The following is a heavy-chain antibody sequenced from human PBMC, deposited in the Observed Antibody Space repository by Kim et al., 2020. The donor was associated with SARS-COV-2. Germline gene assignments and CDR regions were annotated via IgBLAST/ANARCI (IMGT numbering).Heavy chain of an antibody. CDR2: IYHSGST. CDR3: ARGDIVVVPAARTPAGYFDY. D-gene: IGHD2-2*01. V-gene: IGHV4-38-2*02. Sequence: SETLSLTCTVSGYSISSGYYWGWIRQPPGKGLEWIGSIYHSGSTYYNPSLKSRVTISVDTSKNQFSLKLSSVTAADTAVYYCARGDIVVVPAARTPAGYFDYWGQGTLVTVSS. CDR1: GYSISSGYY. J-gene: IGHJ4*02.